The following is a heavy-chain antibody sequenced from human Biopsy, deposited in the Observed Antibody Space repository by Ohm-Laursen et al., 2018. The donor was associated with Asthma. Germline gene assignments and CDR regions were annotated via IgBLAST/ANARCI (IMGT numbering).Heavy chain of an antibody. J-gene: IGHJ4*02. CDR2: IIPFYGTA. D-gene: IGHD4-17*01. Sequence: SSVKVSCKASGGTFSTFGISWVRQAPGQGLEWMGRIIPFYGTATYAQNFQGRLALTADESTSTAYMELSSLRSEDTAVYFCARDYDGDYVQRHLPLAYWGQGTLVTVSS. V-gene: IGHV1-69*15. CDR3: ARDYDGDYVQRHLPLAY. CDR1: GGTFSTFG.